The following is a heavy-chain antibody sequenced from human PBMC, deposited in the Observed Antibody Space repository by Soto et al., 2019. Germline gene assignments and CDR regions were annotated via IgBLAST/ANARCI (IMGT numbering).Heavy chain of an antibody. Sequence: QVQLQESGPGLVKPSQTLSLTCTVSGGSISSGDYYWSWIRQPPGKGLEWIGYIHYSGSTYYNPSLKSRVTIXVDXSXNQFSLKLSSVTAADTAVYYCAGDPDSLPHDHAFDIWGQGPMVTVSS. CDR3: AGDPDSLPHDHAFDI. J-gene: IGHJ3*02. CDR2: IHYSGST. CDR1: GGSISSGDYY. V-gene: IGHV4-30-4*01. D-gene: IGHD1-1*01.